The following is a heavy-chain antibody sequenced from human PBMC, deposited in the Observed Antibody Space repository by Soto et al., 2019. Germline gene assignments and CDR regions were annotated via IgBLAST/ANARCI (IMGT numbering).Heavy chain of an antibody. Sequence: QVQLQESGPGLVKPSQTLSLTCTVSGGSISSGDYYWSWIRQPPGKGLEWIGYIYYSGSTYYNPSPKSRVTISVDTSKHQSSLKLRSVTAADTAVYYCARNNMVRDGAYDYWGQGTLVTVSS. J-gene: IGHJ4*02. D-gene: IGHD3-10*01. CDR3: ARNNMVRDGAYDY. CDR2: IYYSGST. CDR1: GGSISSGDYY. V-gene: IGHV4-30-4*01.